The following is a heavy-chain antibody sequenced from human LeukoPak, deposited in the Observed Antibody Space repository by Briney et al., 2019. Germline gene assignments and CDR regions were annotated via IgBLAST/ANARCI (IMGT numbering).Heavy chain of an antibody. D-gene: IGHD1-26*01. CDR1: GFTFSGST. CDR2: IRSKANSHAT. CDR3: TSGSSIYYFEY. J-gene: IGHJ4*02. Sequence: GGSLRLSCAASGFTFSGSTMHWVRHASGKGLEWVGRIRSKANSHATAYAASVKGRFTISRDDSKNTAYLQMNSLKTEDTAVYYCTSGSSIYYFEYGGQGTLVTVSS. V-gene: IGHV3-73*01.